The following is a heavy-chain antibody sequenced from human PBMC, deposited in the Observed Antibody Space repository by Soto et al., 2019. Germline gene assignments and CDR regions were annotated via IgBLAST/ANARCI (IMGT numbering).Heavy chain of an antibody. D-gene: IGHD3-16*01. CDR1: GFAFSGSA. J-gene: IGHJ5*02. V-gene: IGHV3-73*02. Sequence: EVQLVESGGGLVQPGGSLKLSCAASGFAFSGSAMYWVRQASGKGPEWVGRIRSKGHNYATEYAPSVKGRFTISRDDSKNTAYLQMNSLQIEDTAVYYCTRDLFSYDYSGILWFDPWGQGTLVTLSS. CDR2: IRSKGHNYAT. CDR3: TRDLFSYDYSGILWFDP.